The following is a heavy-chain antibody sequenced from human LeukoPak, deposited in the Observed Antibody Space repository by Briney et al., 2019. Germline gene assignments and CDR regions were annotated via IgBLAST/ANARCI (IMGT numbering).Heavy chain of an antibody. D-gene: IGHD4-17*01. CDR3: ARDQGGDYRYYYYYYMDV. CDR2: ISPYNGNT. Sequence: TSVKVSCKASGYTFTGDFIHWVRQAPGQGLEWMGWISPYNGNTNYVQKLQGRVTMTTDISTSTAYMELRSLRSDDTAVYYCARDQGGDYRYYYYYYMDVWGKGTTVTVSS. V-gene: IGHV1-18*04. CDR1: GYTFTGDF. J-gene: IGHJ6*03.